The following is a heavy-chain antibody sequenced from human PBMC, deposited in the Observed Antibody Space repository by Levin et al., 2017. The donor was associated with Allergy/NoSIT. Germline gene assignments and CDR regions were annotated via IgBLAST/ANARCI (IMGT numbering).Heavy chain of an antibody. CDR3: ARDLFTWATWDVDY. Sequence: SGGSLRLSCAASGFTFSSYWLHWVRQGPGKGLVWVSRINSDGSSTTYADSVKGRFTISRDNAKNTLYLQMNSLRAEDTAVYYCARDLFTWATWDVDYWGQGTLVTVSS. CDR1: GFTFSSYW. D-gene: IGHD3-16*01. J-gene: IGHJ4*02. CDR2: INSDGSST. V-gene: IGHV3-74*01.